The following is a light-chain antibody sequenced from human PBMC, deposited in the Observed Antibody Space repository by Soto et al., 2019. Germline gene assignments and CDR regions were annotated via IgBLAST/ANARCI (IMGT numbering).Light chain of an antibody. Sequence: DIQMTQSPTTLSASVGDRVTITCRASQSISSYLAWYQQKPGKAPKLLIYKASSLESGVPSRFSGSASGTEFTLTISSLQPDDFATYYCQQYNSYSYTFGQGTKLEIK. CDR1: QSISSY. V-gene: IGKV1-5*03. J-gene: IGKJ2*01. CDR3: QQYNSYSYT. CDR2: KAS.